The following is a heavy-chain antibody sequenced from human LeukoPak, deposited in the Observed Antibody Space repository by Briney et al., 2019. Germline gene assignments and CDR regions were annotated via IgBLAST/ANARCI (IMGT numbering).Heavy chain of an antibody. D-gene: IGHD5-18*01. CDR1: GGTFSSYA. J-gene: IGHJ4*02. CDR3: ARDVVRVGYSYGRFDY. V-gene: IGHV1-69*04. Sequence: ASVKVSCKASGGTFSSYAISWVRQAPGQGLEWMGRIIPILGIANYAQKFQGRVTITADKSTSTAYMELSSLRSEDTAVYYCARDVVRVGYSYGRFDYWGQGTLVTVSS. CDR2: IIPILGIA.